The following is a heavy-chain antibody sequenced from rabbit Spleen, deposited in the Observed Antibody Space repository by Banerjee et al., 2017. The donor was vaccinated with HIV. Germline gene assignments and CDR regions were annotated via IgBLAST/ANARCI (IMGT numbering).Heavy chain of an antibody. J-gene: IGHJ2*01. CDR1: GFSFSSRYY. V-gene: IGHV1S40*01. CDR2: IDTNNGDT. D-gene: IGHD1-1*01. Sequence: QSLEESVGDLVKPGASLTLTCTASGFSFSSRYYMCWVRQAPGKGLEWIACIDTNNGDTDYANWPKGRFTISKTSSTTVTLQMTSLTAADTATYFCARNYVNPFDPWGPGTLVTVS. CDR3: ARNYVNPFDP.